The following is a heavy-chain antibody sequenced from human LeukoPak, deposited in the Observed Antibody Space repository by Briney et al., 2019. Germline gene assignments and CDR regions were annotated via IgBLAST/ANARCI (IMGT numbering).Heavy chain of an antibody. Sequence: GGSLRLSCAASGFTFSSYAMHWVRQAPGKGLEWVAVISYDGSNEYYADSVKGRFTISRDNSKNTLYLQFNSLRVEDTAVYYCARHASHDFWSGSSAFDIWGQGTMVTVSS. CDR1: GFTFSSYA. CDR3: ARHASHDFWSGSSAFDI. D-gene: IGHD3-3*01. CDR2: ISYDGSNE. J-gene: IGHJ3*02. V-gene: IGHV3-30-3*01.